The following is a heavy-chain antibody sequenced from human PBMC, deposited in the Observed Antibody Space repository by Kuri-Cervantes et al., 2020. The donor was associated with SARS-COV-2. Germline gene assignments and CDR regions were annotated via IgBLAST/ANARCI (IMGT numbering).Heavy chain of an antibody. D-gene: IGHD6-13*01. CDR2: INHSGST. V-gene: IGHV4-34*01. CDR1: GGSFSGYY. Sequence: GSLRLSCAFYGGSFSGYYWSWIRQPPGKGLEWIGEINHSGSTNYNPSLKSRVTISVDTSKNQFSLKLSSVTAADTAVYYCARATNMYSSSWYSHYYYYYYMDVWGKGTTVTVSS. J-gene: IGHJ6*03. CDR3: ARATNMYSSSWYSHYYYYYYMDV.